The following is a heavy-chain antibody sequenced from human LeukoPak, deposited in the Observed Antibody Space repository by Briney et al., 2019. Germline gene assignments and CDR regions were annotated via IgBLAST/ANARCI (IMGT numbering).Heavy chain of an antibody. D-gene: IGHD3-9*01. CDR2: IIPIFGTA. V-gene: IGHV1-69*06. CDR1: GGTFSSYA. Sequence: SVKVSCKASGGTFSSYAISWVRQAPGQGLEWMGGIIPIFGTANYAQKFRGRVTITADKSTSTAYMELSSLRSEDTAVYYCARDQDDILTGSMCSSGYYYYGMDVWGKGTTVTVSS. CDR3: ARDQDDILTGSMCSSGYYYYGMDV. J-gene: IGHJ6*04.